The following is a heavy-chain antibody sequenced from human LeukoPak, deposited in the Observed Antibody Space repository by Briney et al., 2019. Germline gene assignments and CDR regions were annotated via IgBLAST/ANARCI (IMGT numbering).Heavy chain of an antibody. CDR2: IYPGDSDT. CDR1: GYSFTSYW. V-gene: IGHV5-51*01. J-gene: IGHJ6*03. Sequence: GESLKISCKGSGYSFTSYWIGWVRQMPGKGLEWMGIIYPGDSDTRYSPSFQGQVTISADKSISTAYLQWSSLKASDTAMYYCARAIAAQDYYMDVWGKGTTVTVSS. D-gene: IGHD6-6*01. CDR3: ARAIAAQDYYMDV.